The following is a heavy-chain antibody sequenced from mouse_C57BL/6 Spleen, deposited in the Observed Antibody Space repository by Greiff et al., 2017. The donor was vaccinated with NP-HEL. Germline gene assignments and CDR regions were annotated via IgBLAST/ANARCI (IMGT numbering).Heavy chain of an antibody. D-gene: IGHD2-4*01. V-gene: IGHV1-82*01. Sequence: VKLQESGPELVKPGASVKISCKASGYAFSSSWMNWVKQRPGKGLEWIGRIYPGDGDTNYNGKFKGKATLTADKSSSTAYMQLSSLTSEDSAVYFCARFDYAAYYYAMDYWGQGTSVTVSS. CDR2: IYPGDGDT. J-gene: IGHJ4*01. CDR3: ARFDYAAYYYAMDY. CDR1: GYAFSSSW.